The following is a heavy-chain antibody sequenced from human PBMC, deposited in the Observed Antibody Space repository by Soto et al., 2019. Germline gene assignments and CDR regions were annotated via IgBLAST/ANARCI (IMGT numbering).Heavy chain of an antibody. Sequence: GGSLRLSCAASGFNFSSYGMHWVRQAPGKGLEWVTVISFDGSNKYYVDSVKGRFTISRVNSKNTLYLQMNSLRAEDTAVYYCAKNVGILTGPPDYWGQGTLVTVSS. D-gene: IGHD3-9*01. V-gene: IGHV3-30*18. CDR1: GFNFSSYG. CDR3: AKNVGILTGPPDY. J-gene: IGHJ4*02. CDR2: ISFDGSNK.